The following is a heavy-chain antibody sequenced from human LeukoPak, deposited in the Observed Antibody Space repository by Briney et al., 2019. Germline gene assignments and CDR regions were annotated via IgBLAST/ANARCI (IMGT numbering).Heavy chain of an antibody. V-gene: IGHV3-33*06. Sequence: GRSLRLSCAASGFSFSNYGMHWVRQAPGQGLEWVAVIWYDGSNKYYADSVKGRFTISRDNSKNTLYLQMNSLRAEDTAVYYCAKDRGGYYYYSDYWGQGTLVTVSS. CDR1: GFSFSNYG. CDR3: AKDRGGYYYYSDY. CDR2: IWYDGSNK. J-gene: IGHJ4*02. D-gene: IGHD3-22*01.